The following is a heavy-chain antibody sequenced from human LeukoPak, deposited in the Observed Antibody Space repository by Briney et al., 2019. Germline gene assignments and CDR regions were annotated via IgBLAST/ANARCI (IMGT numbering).Heavy chain of an antibody. V-gene: IGHV4-59*12. J-gene: IGHJ5*02. CDR2: IYYSGST. Sequence: PSETLSLTCTVSGGSISSYYWSWIRQPPGKGLEWIGYIYYSGSTNYNPSLKSRVTISVDTSKNQFSLKLSSVTAADTAVYYCARAWGRWFGELTSEVDPWGQGTLVTVSS. CDR1: GGSISSYY. CDR3: ARAWGRWFGELTSEVDP. D-gene: IGHD3-10*01.